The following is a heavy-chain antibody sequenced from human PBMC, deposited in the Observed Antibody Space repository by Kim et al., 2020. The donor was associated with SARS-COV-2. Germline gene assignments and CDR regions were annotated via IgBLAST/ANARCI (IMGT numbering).Heavy chain of an antibody. CDR3: AKAPARWSIFEH. CDR1: GITFRSNA. Sequence: GGSLRLSCVGSGITFRSNAVSWVRQAPGKGLEWVSRIGVGGDGIVYADSVKGRFTISSDYSENTVYLQMNSLRADDTAVYFCAKAPARWSIFEHWGQGTL. CDR2: IGVGGDGI. V-gene: IGHV3-23*01. D-gene: IGHD3-3*02. J-gene: IGHJ1*01.